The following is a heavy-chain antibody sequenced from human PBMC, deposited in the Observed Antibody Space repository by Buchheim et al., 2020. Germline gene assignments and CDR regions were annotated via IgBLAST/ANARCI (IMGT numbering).Heavy chain of an antibody. CDR1: GGSISSSSYY. V-gene: IGHV4-39*01. CDR2: IYYSGST. Sequence: QLQLQESGPGLVKPSETLSLTCTVSGGSISSSSYYWGWIRQPPGKGLEWIGSIYYSGSTYYNPSLKSRVTISVDTSKNQFSLKLSSVTAADTAVYYCARHGSWNTWLRSTGPSPSFDLWGRGTL. CDR3: ARHGSWNTWLRSTGPSPSFDL. D-gene: IGHD5-12*01. J-gene: IGHJ2*01.